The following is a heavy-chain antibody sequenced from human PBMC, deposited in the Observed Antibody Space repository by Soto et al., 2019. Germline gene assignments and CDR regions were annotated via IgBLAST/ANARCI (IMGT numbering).Heavy chain of an antibody. D-gene: IGHD3-10*01. J-gene: IGHJ6*02. CDR2: IYHSGST. V-gene: IGHV4-4*02. CDR3: ARDLMVRGVTSYYYYGMDV. CDR1: GGSISSSNW. Sequence: SETLSLTCAVSGGSISSSNWWSWVRQPPGKGLEWIGEIYHSGSTNYNPSLKSRVTISVDKSKNQFSLKLSSVTAADTAVYYCARDLMVRGVTSYYYYGMDVWGQGTTVTVSS.